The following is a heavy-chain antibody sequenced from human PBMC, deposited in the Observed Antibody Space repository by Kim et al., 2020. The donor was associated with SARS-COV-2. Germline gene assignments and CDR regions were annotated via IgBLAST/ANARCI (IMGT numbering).Heavy chain of an antibody. D-gene: IGHD3-10*01. J-gene: IGHJ5*02. CDR3: AKTLPMVRGVTPCP. Sequence: GGSLRLSCAASGFAFSSYAMSWVRQAPGKGLEWVSAISGSGGSTYYADSVKGRFTISRDNSKNTLYLQMNSLRAEDTAVYYCAKTLPMVRGVTPCPWGQGTLVTVSS. V-gene: IGHV3-23*01. CDR2: ISGSGGST. CDR1: GFAFSSYA.